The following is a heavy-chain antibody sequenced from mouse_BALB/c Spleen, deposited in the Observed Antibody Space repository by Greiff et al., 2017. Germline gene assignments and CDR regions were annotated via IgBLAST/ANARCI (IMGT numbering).Heavy chain of an antibody. V-gene: IGHV3-6*02. Sequence: EVHLVESGPGLVKPSQSLSLTCSVTGYSITSGYYWNWIRQFPGNKLEWMGYISYDGSNNYNPSLKNRISITRDTSKNQFFLKLNSVTTVDTATYYCARGNWDAFDYWGQGTTLTVSS. CDR3: ARGNWDAFDY. CDR1: GYSITSGYY. J-gene: IGHJ2*01. D-gene: IGHD4-1*01. CDR2: ISYDGSN.